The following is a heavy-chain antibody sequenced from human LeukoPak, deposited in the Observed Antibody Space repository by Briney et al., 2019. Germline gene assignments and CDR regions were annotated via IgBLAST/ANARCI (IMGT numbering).Heavy chain of an antibody. CDR3: AKTTGYCSGGSCYGFDY. CDR1: GFTFSSYA. CDR2: ISGSGGST. V-gene: IGHV3-23*01. J-gene: IGHJ4*02. D-gene: IGHD2-15*01. Sequence: GGSLRLSCAASGFTFSSYAMSWVRQAPGKGLEWVSAISGSGGSTYYADSVKGRFTISRDNPKNTLYLQMNSLRAEDTAVYYCAKTTGYCSGGSCYGFDYWGQGTLVTVSS.